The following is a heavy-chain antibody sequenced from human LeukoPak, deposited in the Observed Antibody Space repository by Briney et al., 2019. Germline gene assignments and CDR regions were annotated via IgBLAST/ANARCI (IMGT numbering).Heavy chain of an antibody. Sequence: SGTLSLTCTVSGASIIGLKWWNWVRLSPGKGMEWIGEIFHSGSTHYNPSLKSRVTISVDTSKNQFSLILTSVTDADTAVYYCATSSGWYRYDSWGQGTLVTVSS. V-gene: IGHV4-4*02. D-gene: IGHD6-19*01. J-gene: IGHJ4*02. CDR3: ATSSGWYRYDS. CDR1: GASIIGLKW. CDR2: IFHSGST.